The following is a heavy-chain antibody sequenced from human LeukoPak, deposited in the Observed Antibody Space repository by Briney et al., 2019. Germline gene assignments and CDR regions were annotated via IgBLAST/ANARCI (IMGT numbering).Heavy chain of an antibody. CDR1: GYTFTSYD. Sequence: ASVKVSCKASGYTFTSYDINWVRQATGQGLEWMGWMNPNSGNTGYAQKFQGRVTITRNTSISTAYMELSSLRSEDTAVYYCARTGAVAGTFDYWGQGTLVTVSS. D-gene: IGHD6-19*01. J-gene: IGHJ4*02. CDR3: ARTGAVAGTFDY. CDR2: MNPNSGNT. V-gene: IGHV1-8*03.